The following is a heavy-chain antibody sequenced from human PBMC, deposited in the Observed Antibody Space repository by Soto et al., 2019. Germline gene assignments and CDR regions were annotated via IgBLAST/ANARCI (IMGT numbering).Heavy chain of an antibody. V-gene: IGHV3-33*01. CDR3: AHSHRATITQERLRYRTDYFDN. J-gene: IGHJ4*02. Sequence: PGGSLRLSCAASGFTFSSYGMHWVRQAPGKGLEWVAVIWYDGSNKYYADSVKGRFTISRDNSKNTLYLQMNSLRAEDTAVYYCAHSHRATITQERLRYRTDYFDNWGQGIRVTVSS. CDR1: GFTFSSYG. D-gene: IGHD6-25*01. CDR2: IWYDGSNK.